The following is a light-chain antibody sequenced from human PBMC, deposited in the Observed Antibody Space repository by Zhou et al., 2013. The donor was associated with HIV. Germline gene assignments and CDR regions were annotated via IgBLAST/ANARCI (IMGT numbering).Light chain of an antibody. CDR2: AAS. CDR3: LQHNSYPYT. Sequence: DIQMTQSPSSLSASVGDRVTITCRASQSISSYLNWYQQKPGKAPKLLIYAASSLQSGVPSRFSGSGSGTDFTLTISCLQSEDFATYYCLQHNSYPYTFGQGTKLEIK. CDR1: QSISSY. J-gene: IGKJ2*01. V-gene: IGKV1-39*01.